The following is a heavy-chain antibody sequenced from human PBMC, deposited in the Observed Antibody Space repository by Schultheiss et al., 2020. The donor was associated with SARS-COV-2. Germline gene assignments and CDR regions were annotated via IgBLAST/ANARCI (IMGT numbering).Heavy chain of an antibody. V-gene: IGHV3-74*01. J-gene: IGHJ4*02. D-gene: IGHD1-14*01. CDR2: INSDGSDT. Sequence: GGSLRLSCAASGFTFTSNWMHWVRQAPGKGLVWVSHINSDGSDTSYADSVRGRFTISRDNAKNTLYLLMNSLRAEDRAVYYCARDTKMGTEDYWGQGTLVTVSS. CDR1: GFTFTSNW. CDR3: ARDTKMGTEDY.